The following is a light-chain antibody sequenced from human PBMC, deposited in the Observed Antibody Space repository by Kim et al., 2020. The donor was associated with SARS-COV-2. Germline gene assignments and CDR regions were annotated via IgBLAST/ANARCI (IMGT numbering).Light chain of an antibody. J-gene: IGLJ2*01. CDR3: QSRDSGGNVV. V-gene: IGLV3-19*01. CDR1: SLRSYY. CDR2: GRN. Sequence: SSELTQDPDVSVALGQTVRITCQGDSLRSYYATWYQQKPRQAPVLVIYGRNNRPSGIPDRISGSTSGNTASLTISGAQAEDEADFYCQSRDSGGNVVFGGGTQLTVL.